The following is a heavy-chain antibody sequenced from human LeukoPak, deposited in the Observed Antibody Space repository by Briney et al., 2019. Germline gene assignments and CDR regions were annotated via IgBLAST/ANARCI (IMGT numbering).Heavy chain of an antibody. D-gene: IGHD3-16*01. V-gene: IGHV4-61*05. CDR3: ARGGEFGRRYYFDY. CDR1: GGSISSSSYS. CDR2: IYYSGST. Sequence: PSETLSLTCTVSGGSISSSSYSWGWIRQPPGKGLEWIGYIYYSGSTNYNPSLKSRVTISVDTSKNQFSLKLSSVTAADTAVYYCARGGEFGRRYYFDYWGQGTLVIVSS. J-gene: IGHJ4*02.